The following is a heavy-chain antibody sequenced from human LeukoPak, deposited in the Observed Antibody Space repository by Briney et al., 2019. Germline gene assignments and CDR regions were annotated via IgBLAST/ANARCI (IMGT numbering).Heavy chain of an antibody. CDR3: ARQVAVAGIYNY. V-gene: IGHV4-34*01. D-gene: IGHD6-19*01. CDR1: GGSFSGYY. J-gene: IGHJ4*02. CDR2: INHRGST. Sequence: KPSETLSLTCAVYGGSFSGYYWSWIRQPPGKGLQWIGEINHRGSTNYNPSLKSRVTMSVDTSKNQFSLNLSSVTAADTAVYYCARQVAVAGIYNYWGQGNLVTVSS.